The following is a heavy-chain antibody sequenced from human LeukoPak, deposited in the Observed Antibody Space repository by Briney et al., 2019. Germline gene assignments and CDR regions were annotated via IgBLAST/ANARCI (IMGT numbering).Heavy chain of an antibody. J-gene: IGHJ3*02. CDR3: STGSGHAFDI. V-gene: IGHV3-74*01. CDR2: INSDGSST. CDR1: GFTFSSYW. D-gene: IGHD3-10*01. Sequence: RGSLRLSCAASGFTFSSYWMHWVRQVPGKGLGWVSRINSDGSSTSYADSVKGRFTISRDNAKNTLYVQMTSLRAEDTAVYYCSTGSGHAFDIWGRGTMVTVSS.